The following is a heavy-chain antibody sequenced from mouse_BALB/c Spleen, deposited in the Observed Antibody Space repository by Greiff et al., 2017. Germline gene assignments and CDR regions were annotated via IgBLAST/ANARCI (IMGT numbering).Heavy chain of an antibody. J-gene: IGHJ1*01. CDR2: ISYSGST. V-gene: IGHV3-2*02. CDR3: ARLNYWYFDV. Sequence: EVKVEESGPGLVKPSQSLSLTCTVTGYSITSDYAWNWIRQFPGNKLEWMGYISYSGSTSYNPSLKSRISITRDTSKNQFFLQLNSVTTEDTATYYCARLNYWYFDVWGAGTTVTVSS. CDR1: GYSITSDYA.